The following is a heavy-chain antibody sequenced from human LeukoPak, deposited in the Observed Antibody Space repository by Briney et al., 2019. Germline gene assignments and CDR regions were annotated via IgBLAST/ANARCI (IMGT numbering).Heavy chain of an antibody. CDR1: GGSISSSSYY. Sequence: SETLSLTCTVSGGSISSSSYYWGWIRQPPGKGLEWIGSICYSGNTYYNPSLRSRVTISVDTSKNQFSLKLSSVTAADTAVYYCARRLYCSSTSCYGWFDPWGQGTLVTVSS. V-gene: IGHV4-39*01. CDR2: ICYSGNT. CDR3: ARRLYCSSTSCYGWFDP. J-gene: IGHJ5*02. D-gene: IGHD2-2*01.